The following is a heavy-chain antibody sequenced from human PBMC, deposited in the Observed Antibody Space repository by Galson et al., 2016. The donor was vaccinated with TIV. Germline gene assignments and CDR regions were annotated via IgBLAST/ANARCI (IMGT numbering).Heavy chain of an antibody. CDR1: GDTFSSYP. V-gene: IGHV1-69*13. CDR3: AKDRNTAMDTYHYSYGMDV. Sequence: SVKVSCKASGDTFSSYPFNWVRQAPGQGLEWVGGFIPLFGTANYAQKFQGRVTISADESTSTLYMEVRNLRSEDTAVYYCAKDRNTAMDTYHYSYGMDVWGQGTTVIVSS. D-gene: IGHD5-18*01. J-gene: IGHJ6*02. CDR2: FIPLFGTA.